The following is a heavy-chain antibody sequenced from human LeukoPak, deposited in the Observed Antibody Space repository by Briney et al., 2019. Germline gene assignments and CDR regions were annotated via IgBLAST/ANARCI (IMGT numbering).Heavy chain of an antibody. V-gene: IGHV3-23*01. CDR2: ISAIGGST. CDR3: AKPRDFYYYMDV. CDR1: GFTFSSYS. Sequence: GGSLRLSCAASGFTFSSYSMNWVRQAPGKGLEWVSTISAIGGSTYYADSVKGRFTISRDNSKSTLYLQMNSLGAEDTAFYYCAKPRDFYYYMDVWGKGTTVIVSS. J-gene: IGHJ6*03.